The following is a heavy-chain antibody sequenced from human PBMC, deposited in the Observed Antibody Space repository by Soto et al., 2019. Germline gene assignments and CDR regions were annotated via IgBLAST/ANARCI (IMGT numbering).Heavy chain of an antibody. CDR2: ISAYNGNT. CDR3: ARVLYHYAAEDY. CDR1: GYTFTSYG. Sequence: QVQLVQSGAEVKKPGASVKVSCKASGYTFTSYGISWVRQAPGQGLEWMGWISAYNGNTNYAQKLQGRVTMTTDTXXXXXXMEXXXXXXXXTXXXYXARVLYHYAAEDYWGQGTLVTVSS. V-gene: IGHV1-18*01. J-gene: IGHJ4*02. D-gene: IGHD3-22*01.